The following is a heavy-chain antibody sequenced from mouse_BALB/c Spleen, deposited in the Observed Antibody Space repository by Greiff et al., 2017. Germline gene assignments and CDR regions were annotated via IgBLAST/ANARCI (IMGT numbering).Heavy chain of an antibody. Sequence: VKLVESGPGLVAPSQSLSITCTVSGFSLTSYGVHWVRQPPGKGLEWLGVIWAGGSTNYNSALMSRLSISKDNSKSQVFLKMNSLQTDDTAMYYCARASPSRLFYYYVSSPCAYWGQGTLVTVSA. CDR3: ARASPSRLFYYYVSSPCAY. J-gene: IGHJ3*01. CDR2: IWAGGST. CDR1: GFSLTSYG. V-gene: IGHV2-9*02. D-gene: IGHD1-1*01.